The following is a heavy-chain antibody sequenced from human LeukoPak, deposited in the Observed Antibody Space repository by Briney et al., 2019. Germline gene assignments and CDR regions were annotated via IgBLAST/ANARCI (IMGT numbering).Heavy chain of an antibody. CDR3: ARELLGYCSSTSCFRSYFDY. Sequence: ASVEVSCKASGYTFTSYGISWVRQAPGQGLEWMGWISAYNGNTNYAQKLQGRVTMTTDTSTSTAYMELRSLRSDDTTVYYCARELLGYCSSTSCFRSYFDYWGQGTLVTVSS. CDR1: GYTFTSYG. D-gene: IGHD2-2*01. J-gene: IGHJ4*02. CDR2: ISAYNGNT. V-gene: IGHV1-18*01.